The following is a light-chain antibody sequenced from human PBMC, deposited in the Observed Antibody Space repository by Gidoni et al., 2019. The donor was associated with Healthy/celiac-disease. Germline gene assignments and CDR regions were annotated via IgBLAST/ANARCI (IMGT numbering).Light chain of an antibody. CDR3: QQYDNLP. J-gene: IGKJ3*01. V-gene: IGKV1-33*01. CDR2: DAS. CDR1: QDISNY. Sequence: DIQMTQSPSSLSASVGDRVTITCQASQDISNYLNWYQQKPGKAPKLLIYDASNLETGVPSRVSGSGSGTDFTFTISSLQPEDIATYYCQQYDNLPFGPGTKVDIK.